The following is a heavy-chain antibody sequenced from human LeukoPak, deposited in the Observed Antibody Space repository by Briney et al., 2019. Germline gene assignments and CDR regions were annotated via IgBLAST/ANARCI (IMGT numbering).Heavy chain of an antibody. V-gene: IGHV3-11*04. CDR2: ITDSGSKI. CDR3: ARGYSNYGDWFDP. D-gene: IGHD4-11*01. J-gene: IGHJ5*02. CDR1: GFIFSDYY. Sequence: GGSLRLSCAASGFIFSDYYMGWLRQAPGRGLEWVSYITDSGSKIYYTDSVKGRFTMSRDNAKKSLYLQMNSLRAEDTAVYYCARGYSNYGDWFDPWGQGTLVTVSS.